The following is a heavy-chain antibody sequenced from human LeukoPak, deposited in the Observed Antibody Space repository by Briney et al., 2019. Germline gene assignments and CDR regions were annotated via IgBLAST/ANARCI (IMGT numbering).Heavy chain of an antibody. D-gene: IGHD3-22*01. V-gene: IGHV3-23*01. J-gene: IGHJ4*02. Sequence: QSGGSLRLSCAASGFTFSSYAMSWVRQAPGKGLEWVSAISGSGGSTYYADSVKGRFTISRDNSKNTLYLQMNSLRAEDTAVYYCAKGREYYYDSSGYSRHQPLDYWGQGTLVTVSS. CDR2: ISGSGGST. CDR1: GFTFSSYA. CDR3: AKGREYYYDSSGYSRHQPLDY.